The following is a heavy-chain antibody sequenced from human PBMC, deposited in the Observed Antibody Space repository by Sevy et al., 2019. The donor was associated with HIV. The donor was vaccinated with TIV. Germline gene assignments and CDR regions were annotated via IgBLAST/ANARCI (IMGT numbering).Heavy chain of an antibody. Sequence: GESLKISCAASGFTVSSNYMSWVRQAPGKGLEWVSVIYSGGSTYYAGSVKGRFTISRDNSKNTLYLQMNSLRAEDTAVYYCARGTEGAFDIWGQGTMVTVSS. J-gene: IGHJ3*02. CDR1: GFTVSSNY. V-gene: IGHV3-53*01. CDR3: ARGTEGAFDI. CDR2: IYSGGST.